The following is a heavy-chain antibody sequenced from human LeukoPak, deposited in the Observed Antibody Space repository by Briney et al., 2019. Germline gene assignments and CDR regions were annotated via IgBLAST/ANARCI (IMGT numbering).Heavy chain of an antibody. V-gene: IGHV3-30*18. Sequence: GGSLRLSCAASGFTFSSYGMHWVRQAPGKGLEWVAVISYDGSNKYYADSVKGRFTISRDNSKNTLYLQMNSLRAEDTAVYYCAKDGWFGELSYSFDYWGQGTLVTVSS. CDR3: AKDGWFGELSYSFDY. CDR1: GFTFSSYG. D-gene: IGHD3-10*01. CDR2: ISYDGSNK. J-gene: IGHJ4*02.